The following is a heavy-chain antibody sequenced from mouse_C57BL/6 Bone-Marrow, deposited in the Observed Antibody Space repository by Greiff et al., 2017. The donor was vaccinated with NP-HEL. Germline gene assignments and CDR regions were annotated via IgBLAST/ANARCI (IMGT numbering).Heavy chain of an antibody. Sequence: EVQLVESGPELVKPGASVKISCKASGYSFTGYYMNWVKQSPEKSLEWIGEINPSTGGTTYNQKFKAKATLTVDKSSSTAYMQLKSLTSEDSAVYYCASFGTTVVARYFDVWGTGTTVTVSS. V-gene: IGHV1-42*01. CDR2: INPSTGGT. D-gene: IGHD1-1*01. CDR1: GYSFTGYY. J-gene: IGHJ1*03. CDR3: ASFGTTVVARYFDV.